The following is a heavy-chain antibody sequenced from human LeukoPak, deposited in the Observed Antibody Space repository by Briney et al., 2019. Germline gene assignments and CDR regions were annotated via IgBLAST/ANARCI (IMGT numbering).Heavy chain of an antibody. V-gene: IGHV6-1*01. J-gene: IGHJ4*02. CDR2: TYYRSKWYN. Sequence: SQTLSLTCAISGDSFSSNSAAWNWIRQSPSRGLDWLGRTYYRSKWYNDYAVSVKSRITINPDTSKNQFSLQLNSVTPEDTAVYYCVRVLKLRYFDWQDYWGQGTLVTVSS. D-gene: IGHD3-9*01. CDR3: VRVLKLRYFDWQDY. CDR1: GDSFSSNSAA.